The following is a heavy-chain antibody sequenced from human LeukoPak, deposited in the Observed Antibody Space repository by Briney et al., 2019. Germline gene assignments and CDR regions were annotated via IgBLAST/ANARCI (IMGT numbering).Heavy chain of an antibody. CDR3: ARQGVAGTRRAYFDY. Sequence: GESLKISCKGSGYTFTSYGIGWVRQMPGKGLEWMGIIYPRDSDTRYSPSFQGQVTISADRSTSTACLQWSSLKASDSAIYYCARQGVAGTRRAYFDYWGQGTLVTVSS. J-gene: IGHJ4*02. V-gene: IGHV5-51*01. CDR1: GYTFTSYG. CDR2: IYPRDSDT. D-gene: IGHD6-19*01.